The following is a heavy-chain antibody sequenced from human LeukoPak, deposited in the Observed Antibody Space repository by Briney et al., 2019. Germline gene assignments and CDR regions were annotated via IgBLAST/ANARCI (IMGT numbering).Heavy chain of an antibody. J-gene: IGHJ4*02. D-gene: IGHD1-26*01. Sequence: ASVKVSCKASGGTFSSYAISWVRQAPGQGLEWMGWINPNSGGTNYAQKFQGRVTMTRDTSISTAYMELSRLRFDDTAVYYCARVGGATTFYFDYWGQGTLVTVSS. CDR3: ARVGGATTFYFDY. V-gene: IGHV1-2*02. CDR2: INPNSGGT. CDR1: GGTFSSYA.